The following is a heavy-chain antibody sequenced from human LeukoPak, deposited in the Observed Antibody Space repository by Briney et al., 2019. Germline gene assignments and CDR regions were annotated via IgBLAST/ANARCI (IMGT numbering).Heavy chain of an antibody. D-gene: IGHD1-14*01. CDR1: GGSISSSSYY. CDR2: IYYSGST. J-gene: IGHJ5*02. V-gene: IGHV4-39*01. CDR3: ARLSRNLLKAFDP. Sequence: PSETLSLTCTVSGGSISSSSYYWGSIRQPPGKGLEWIWSIYYSGSTYYNPSLKSRVTISVDTSKNQFSLKLSSVTAADTAVYYCARLSRNLLKAFDPWGQGTLVTVSS.